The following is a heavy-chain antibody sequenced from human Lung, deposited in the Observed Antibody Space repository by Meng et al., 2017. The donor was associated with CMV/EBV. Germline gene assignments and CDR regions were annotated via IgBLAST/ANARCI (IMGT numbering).Heavy chain of an antibody. CDR2: IPYDRSNK. Sequence: GESLKISCAGSGFTFSHFSMNWVRQAPGKGLEWVASIPYDRSNKYYTDSVKGRFTISRDNSKNALYLHMNSLRTEDTAVYYCAKVKVTAALLDSFDIWGQGXMVTVSS. D-gene: IGHD2-2*01. J-gene: IGHJ3*02. CDR1: GFTFSHFS. CDR3: AKVKVTAALLDSFDI. V-gene: IGHV3-30*02.